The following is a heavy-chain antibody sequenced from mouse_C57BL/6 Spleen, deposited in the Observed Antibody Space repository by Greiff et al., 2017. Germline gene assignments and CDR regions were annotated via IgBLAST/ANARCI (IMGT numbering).Heavy chain of an antibody. CDR1: GFSLTSYG. J-gene: IGHJ3*01. V-gene: IGHV2-6*01. CDR3: ASGYSNYGLFAY. CDR2: IWGVGST. D-gene: IGHD2-5*01. Sequence: VHLVESGPGLVAPSQSLSITCTVSGFSLTSYGVDWVRQSPGKGLEWLGVIWGVGSTNYNSALKSRLSISKDNSKSQVFLKMNSLQTDDTAMYYCASGYSNYGLFAYWGQGTLVTVSA.